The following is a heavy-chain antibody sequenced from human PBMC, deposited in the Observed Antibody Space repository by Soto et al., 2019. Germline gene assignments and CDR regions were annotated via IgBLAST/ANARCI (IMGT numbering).Heavy chain of an antibody. V-gene: IGHV4-34*12. CDR3: ARSPLGYDYVRQTWREVGDSFDI. CDR1: GASLGGFH. J-gene: IGHJ3*02. Sequence: LSLTCAIYGASLGGFHWTWLRQAPGKGLEWIGELIHGGSTNYNPSLKGRVSFSLDTSKNQFSLHLMSVTAADTAVYYCARSPLGYDYVRQTWREVGDSFDIWGRGTLVTVSS. CDR2: LIHGGST. D-gene: IGHD3-16*01.